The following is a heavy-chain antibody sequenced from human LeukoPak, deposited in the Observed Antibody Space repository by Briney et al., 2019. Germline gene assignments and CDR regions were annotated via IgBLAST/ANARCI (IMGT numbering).Heavy chain of an antibody. CDR3: ARDFSWSVDY. V-gene: IGHV1-46*02. CDR1: SDILNSYH. J-gene: IGHJ4*02. Sequence: ASVKVSCTASSDILNSYHIHWVRQAPGQGLEWMGIIKHSGGSTTYAQKFQGRLTMTRDTSTGTVNMELSSLTSEDTAVYYCARDFSWSVDYWGQGALVTVSS. D-gene: IGHD6-13*01. CDR2: IKHSGGST.